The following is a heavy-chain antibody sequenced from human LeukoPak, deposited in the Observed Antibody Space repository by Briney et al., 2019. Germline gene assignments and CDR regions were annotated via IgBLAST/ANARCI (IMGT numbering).Heavy chain of an antibody. CDR3: ARDGPEWFGELGGVFDY. CDR2: IYTSGST. J-gene: IGHJ4*02. D-gene: IGHD3-10*01. Sequence: SETLSLTCAVYGGSFSGYYWSWIRQPAGKGLEWIGRIYTSGSTNYNPSLKSRVTMSVDTSKNQFSLKLSSATAAGTAVYYCARDGPEWFGELGGVFDYWGQGTLVTVSS. V-gene: IGHV4-4*07. CDR1: GGSFSGYY.